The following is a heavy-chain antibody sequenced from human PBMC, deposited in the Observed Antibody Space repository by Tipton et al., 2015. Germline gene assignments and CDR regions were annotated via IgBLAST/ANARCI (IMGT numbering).Heavy chain of an antibody. Sequence: TLSLTCTVSGGSISRSSYYWGWIRQPPGKGLEWIGIIYYSGSTYYNPSLKSRVTISVDTSKNQFSLKLGSVTAADTAVYYCARHRPYSSSGADYFDYWGQGTLVTVSS. CDR2: IYYSGST. J-gene: IGHJ4*02. V-gene: IGHV4-39*01. CDR3: ARHRPYSSSGADYFDY. CDR1: GGSISRSSYY. D-gene: IGHD6-6*01.